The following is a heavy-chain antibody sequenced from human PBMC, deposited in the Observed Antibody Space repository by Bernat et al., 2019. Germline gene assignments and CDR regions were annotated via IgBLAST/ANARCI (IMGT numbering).Heavy chain of an antibody. J-gene: IGHJ2*01. CDR2: INHSGST. Sequence: QVQLQQWGAGLLKPSETLSLTCAVYGGSFSGYYWSWIRQPPGKGLEWIGEINHSGSTNYNPSLKSRVTISVDTSKNQFSLKLSSVTAADTAVYYCARLTSQQAWYFDLWGRGTLVTVSS. CDR1: GGSFSGYY. V-gene: IGHV4-34*01. D-gene: IGHD6-13*01. CDR3: ARLTSQQAWYFDL.